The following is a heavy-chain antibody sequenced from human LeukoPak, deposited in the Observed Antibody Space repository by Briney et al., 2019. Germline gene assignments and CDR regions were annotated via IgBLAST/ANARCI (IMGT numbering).Heavy chain of an antibody. Sequence: SETLSLTCTVSGGSISSGDYYWSWIRQPPGKGLEWIGYIYYSGSTYYNPSLKSRVTISVDTSKNQFSLKLSSVTAADTAVYYCAAGPIYYGMDVWGQGTTATVSS. CDR1: GGSISSGDYY. CDR2: IYYSGST. D-gene: IGHD6-13*01. CDR3: AAGPIYYGMDV. J-gene: IGHJ6*02. V-gene: IGHV4-30-4*01.